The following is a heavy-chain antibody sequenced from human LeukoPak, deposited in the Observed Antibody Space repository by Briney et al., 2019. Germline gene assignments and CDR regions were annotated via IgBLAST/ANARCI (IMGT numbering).Heavy chain of an antibody. J-gene: IGHJ5*02. CDR1: GGSISSGDYY. V-gene: IGHV4-30-4*01. CDR2: MYYSGSI. D-gene: IGHD3-22*01. Sequence: SETLSLTCTVSGGSISSGDYYWGWIRQPPGKGLEWIVYMYYSGSIYYNPSLKSRVTMSADTSKNQLSLKLSSVTAADTAVYYCARPYYYDSRIDPWGQGILVTVSS. CDR3: ARPYYYDSRIDP.